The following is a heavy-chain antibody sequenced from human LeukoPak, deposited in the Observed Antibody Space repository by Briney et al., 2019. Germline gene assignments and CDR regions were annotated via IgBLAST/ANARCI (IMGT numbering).Heavy chain of an antibody. CDR1: GGSISNYY. Sequence: SETLSLTCTVSGGSISNYYWSWIRQPAGKGLEWIGRIYTSGSTNYNPSLKSRVTMSVDTSKNQFSLKLSSVTAADTAVYYCARAGNYYDSSGYYYDYWGQGTLVTVSS. V-gene: IGHV4-4*07. D-gene: IGHD3-22*01. CDR2: IYTSGST. CDR3: ARAGNYYDSSGYYYDY. J-gene: IGHJ4*02.